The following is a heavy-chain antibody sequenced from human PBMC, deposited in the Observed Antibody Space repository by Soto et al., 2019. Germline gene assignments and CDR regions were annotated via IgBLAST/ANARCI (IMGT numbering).Heavy chain of an antibody. V-gene: IGHV4-59*01. J-gene: IGHJ6*02. Sequence: QVELRESGPGLVKPSETLSLTCNVSGGSMRSYYWTWMRQSPGKGLEWLGNIFYNEKNNLNPSLKSRLSIAVDTSKKKFSLMLSSVTAEDTAIYYCARDSTCCGLEVWGQGTTVTVSS. CDR1: GGSMRSYY. D-gene: IGHD2-21*01. CDR3: ARDSTCCGLEV. CDR2: IFYNEKN.